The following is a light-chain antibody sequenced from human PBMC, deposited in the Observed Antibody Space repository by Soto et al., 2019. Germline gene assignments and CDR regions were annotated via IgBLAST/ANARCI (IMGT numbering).Light chain of an antibody. CDR1: QGIGDT. Sequence: EIIMTQSPATLSVSPGEGATLSCRASQGIGDTLALYQHKPGQTPRLLIYDTSTRATGVPGRFSGSRSGTEFTLAINSRQSEDFAVYYCQRYNNWPLTFGGGTKVENK. CDR3: QRYNNWPLT. J-gene: IGKJ4*01. V-gene: IGKV3-15*01. CDR2: DTS.